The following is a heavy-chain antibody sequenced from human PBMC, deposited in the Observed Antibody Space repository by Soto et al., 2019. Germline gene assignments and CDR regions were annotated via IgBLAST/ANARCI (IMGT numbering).Heavy chain of an antibody. V-gene: IGHV1-69*12. CDR3: ARGDGYCSGGSCYSPVYYYYGMDV. CDR2: IIPIFGTA. Sequence: QVQLVQSGAEVKKPGSSVKVSCKASGGTFSSYAISWVRQAPGQGLEWMGGIIPIFGTANYAQKFQGRVTITADESTSTAYMELSSLRSEDTAVYYCARGDGYCSGGSCYSPVYYYYGMDVWGQGTTVTVSS. J-gene: IGHJ6*02. CDR1: GGTFSSYA. D-gene: IGHD2-15*01.